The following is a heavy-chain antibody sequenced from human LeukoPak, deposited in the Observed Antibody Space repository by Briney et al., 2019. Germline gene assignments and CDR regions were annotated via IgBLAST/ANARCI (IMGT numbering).Heavy chain of an antibody. CDR2: INPNSGST. Sequence: ASVTVSCKASGYTFTGYYMHWVRQPPGQGLEWMGWINPNSGSTNYAQKFQGRVTRTRDTSISTAYMELSRLRSDDTAVYYCARDPDHRTGSGSYPPAPSGDWGQGTLVTVSS. CDR1: GYTFTGYY. D-gene: IGHD3-10*01. J-gene: IGHJ4*02. V-gene: IGHV1-2*02. CDR3: ARDPDHRTGSGSYPPAPSGD.